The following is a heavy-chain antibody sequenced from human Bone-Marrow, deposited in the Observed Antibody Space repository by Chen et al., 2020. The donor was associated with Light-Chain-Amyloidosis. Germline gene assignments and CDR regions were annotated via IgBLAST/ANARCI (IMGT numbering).Heavy chain of an antibody. CDR1: GFSLSNYG. CDR2: FWSDGSQK. V-gene: IGHV3-33*01. CDR3: ARDADTSSQYSHFDY. Sequence: QVQLVESGGGVVQPGGSLSLSCASSGFSLSNYGIPWVRQAPGKGLGWVAVFWSDGSQKYCADSVKGRFTVSRDISKNSLYLQMSSLRAEDTAIYYCARDADTSSQYSHFDYWGQGAQVTVSS. D-gene: IGHD2-15*01. J-gene: IGHJ4*02.